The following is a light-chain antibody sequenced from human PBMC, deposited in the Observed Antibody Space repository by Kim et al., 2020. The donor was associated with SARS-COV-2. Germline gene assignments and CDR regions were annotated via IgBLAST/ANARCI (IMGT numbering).Light chain of an antibody. CDR2: QDS. CDR1: KLGDKY. V-gene: IGLV3-1*01. CDR3: QAWDSSCWV. J-gene: IGLJ3*02. Sequence: SVSPGQSASITCSGDKLGDKYACWYQQKPGQSPVLVIYQDSKRPSGIPERFSGSNSGNTATLTISGTQAMDEADYYCQAWDSSCWVFGGGTKLTVL.